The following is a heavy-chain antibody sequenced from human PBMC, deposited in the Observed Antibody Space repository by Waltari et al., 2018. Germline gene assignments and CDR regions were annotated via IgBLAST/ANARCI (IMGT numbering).Heavy chain of an antibody. J-gene: IGHJ6*02. CDR1: GGTFSSYA. CDR3: AGMSYYYGSGSFHYYGMDV. Sequence: QVQLVQSGAEVKKPGSSVKVSCKASGGTFSSYAISWVRQAPGQGLEWMGRIIPILGIANYAQKFQGRVTITADKATSTAYMELSSLRSEDTAVYYCAGMSYYYGSGSFHYYGMDVWGQGTTVTVSS. V-gene: IGHV1-69*04. CDR2: IIPILGIA. D-gene: IGHD3-10*01.